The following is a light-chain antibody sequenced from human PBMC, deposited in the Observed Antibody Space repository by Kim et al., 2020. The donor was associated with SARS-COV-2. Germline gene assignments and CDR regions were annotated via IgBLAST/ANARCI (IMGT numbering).Light chain of an antibody. CDR1: NSNIGSNY. J-gene: IGLJ1*01. CDR3: SSWDDSLTGFYV. V-gene: IGLV1-47*01. Sequence: QSVLIQPPTTSGTPGQTVTISCSGSNSNIGSNYVFWHRHVPGTAPKLLIYRNRQRPSGVPDRFSGSKSGTSASLTISGLRSEDEGDYFCSSWDDSLTGFYVFGSGTKVTVL. CDR2: RNR.